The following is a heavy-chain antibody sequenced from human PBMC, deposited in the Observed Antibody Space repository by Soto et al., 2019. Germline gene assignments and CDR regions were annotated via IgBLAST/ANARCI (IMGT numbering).Heavy chain of an antibody. D-gene: IGHD5-18*01. Sequence: EVQLLESGGGLVQPGGSLRLSGAASGFTFNNYGVSWVRQAPGKGLEWVSTISAAGDSTYYADSVKGRFTISGDNSKNPLNMQMNSLRAEDTAVTYCGPFIQPWGSDYWGQGTLVTVSS. CDR2: ISAAGDST. V-gene: IGHV3-23*01. CDR1: GFTFNNYG. J-gene: IGHJ4*02. CDR3: GPFIQPWGSDY.